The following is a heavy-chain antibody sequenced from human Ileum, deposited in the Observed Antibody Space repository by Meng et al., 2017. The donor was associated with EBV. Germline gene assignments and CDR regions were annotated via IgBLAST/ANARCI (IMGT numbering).Heavy chain of an antibody. D-gene: IGHD1/OR15-1a*01. CDR2: INPYDGDT. Sequence: QVKLVQSGTEVKKPGASVKVPCKTSGYSFSRYVISWVRQAPGQGLEWVGWINPYDGDTNYAQKLQDRVTLTTDTSTSTAYMELRSLRSDDTAVYYCASKQYFFAYWGQGTLVTVSS. CDR3: ASKQYFFAY. CDR1: GYSFSRYV. J-gene: IGHJ4*02. V-gene: IGHV1-18*01.